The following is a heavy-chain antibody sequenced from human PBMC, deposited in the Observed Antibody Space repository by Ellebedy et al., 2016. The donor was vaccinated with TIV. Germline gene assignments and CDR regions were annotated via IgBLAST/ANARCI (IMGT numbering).Heavy chain of an antibody. CDR2: IAYDANNK. J-gene: IGHJ4*02. Sequence: PGGSLRLSCAASGFTLSSYDMHWVRQAPGKGLEWVALIAYDANNKYYEDSVKGRFTISRDNSKNTLYLQMNNLRAEDTAVYYYAKVPVGYCSSPNSFYLDSWGQGTLVTVSS. D-gene: IGHD2-2*01. V-gene: IGHV3-30*18. CDR3: AKVPVGYCSSPNSFYLDS. CDR1: GFTLSSYD.